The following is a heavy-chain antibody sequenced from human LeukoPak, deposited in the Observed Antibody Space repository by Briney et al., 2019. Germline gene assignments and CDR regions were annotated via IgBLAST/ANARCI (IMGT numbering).Heavy chain of an antibody. CDR3: ARGSWDVLMVYAILNWFDP. V-gene: IGHV4-39*07. Sequence: SETLSLTCTVSGGSISSSSYYWGWIRQPPGKGLEWIGSIYYSGSTYCNPSLKSRVTISVDTSKNQFSLKLSSVTAADTAVYYCARGSWDVLMVYAILNWFDPWGQGTLVTVSS. CDR1: GGSISSSSYY. D-gene: IGHD2-8*01. CDR2: IYYSGST. J-gene: IGHJ5*02.